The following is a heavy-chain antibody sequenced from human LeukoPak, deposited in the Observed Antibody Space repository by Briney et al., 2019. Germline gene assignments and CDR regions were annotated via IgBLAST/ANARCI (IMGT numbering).Heavy chain of an antibody. CDR2: ISSSSSYI. J-gene: IGHJ3*02. CDR1: GSTFSSYS. D-gene: IGHD3-22*01. V-gene: IGHV3-21*01. CDR3: ARVLSLPYYYDSSGYTDAFDI. Sequence: KAGGSLRLSCAASGSTFSSYSMNWVRQAPGKGLEWVSSISSSSSYIYYADSVKGRFTISRDNAKNSLYLQMNSLRAEDTAVYYCARVLSLPYYYDSSGYTDAFDIWGQGTMVTVSS.